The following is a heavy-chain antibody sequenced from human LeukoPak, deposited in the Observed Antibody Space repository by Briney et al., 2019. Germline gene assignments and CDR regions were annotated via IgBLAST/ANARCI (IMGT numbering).Heavy chain of an antibody. J-gene: IGHJ4*02. CDR3: ARAPFQMYCSGGNCYFDL. Sequence: ASVKVSCKASGYTFTTTGISWVRQAPGQGLEWMGWISTYRGSKNYAQRFDGRVTMTTDTSTTTAYMELRNLRSDDTAVYYCARAPFQMYCSGGNCYFDLWGQGTLVTVSS. CDR2: ISTYRGSK. D-gene: IGHD2-15*01. CDR1: GYTFTTTG. V-gene: IGHV1-18*01.